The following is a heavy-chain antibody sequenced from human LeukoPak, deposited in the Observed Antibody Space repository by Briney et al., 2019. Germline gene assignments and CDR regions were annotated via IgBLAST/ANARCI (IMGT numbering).Heavy chain of an antibody. CDR2: ISYDGSNK. J-gene: IGHJ4*02. CDR3: ARSRGISSGYYPRLWFDY. D-gene: IGHD3-22*01. Sequence: GGSLRLSCAASGFTFSSYAMHWVRQAPGKGLEWVAVISYDGSNKYYADSVKGRFTISRDNSKNTLYLQMSSLRAEDTAVYYCARSRGISSGYYPRLWFDYWGQGTLVTVSS. V-gene: IGHV3-30-3*01. CDR1: GFTFSSYA.